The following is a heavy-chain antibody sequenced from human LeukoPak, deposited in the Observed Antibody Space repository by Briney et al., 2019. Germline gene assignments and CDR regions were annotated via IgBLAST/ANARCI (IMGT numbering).Heavy chain of an antibody. CDR3: ARALYYYDSSGYEARDY. CDR2: INHSGST. Sequence: PSETLSLTCAVYGGSFSGYYWSWIRQPPGKGLEWIGEINHSGSTNYNPSLKSRVTISVDTSKNQFSLKLSSVTAADTAVYYCARALYYYDSSGYEARDYWGQGTLVTVSS. CDR1: GGSFSGYY. D-gene: IGHD3-22*01. J-gene: IGHJ4*02. V-gene: IGHV4-34*01.